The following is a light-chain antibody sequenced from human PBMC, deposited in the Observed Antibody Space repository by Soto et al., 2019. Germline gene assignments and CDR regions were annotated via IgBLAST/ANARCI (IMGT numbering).Light chain of an antibody. J-gene: IGKJ3*01. CDR1: QGISNY. CDR3: QQRSNWPPIFT. Sequence: DIQMTQSPSSLSASVGDRVTITCRAIQGISNYLAWYQQKPGTVPKLLIYAASTLQSGVPSRFSGSGSGTDFTLTISSLEPEDFAVYYCQQRSNWPPIFTFGPGTKVDIK. CDR2: AAS. V-gene: IGKV1-27*01.